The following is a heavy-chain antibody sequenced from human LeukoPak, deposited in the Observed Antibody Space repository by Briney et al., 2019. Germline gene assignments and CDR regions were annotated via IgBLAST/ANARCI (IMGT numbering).Heavy chain of an antibody. D-gene: IGHD3-22*01. Sequence: SETLSLTCSVSGGSIGNYYWTWIRQPPEKGLEWIGHVSNSGSTKYDPSLKSRVTISIDTSKKHFSLKLSSVTAADTAVYYCASRAYYDSSGLDYWGQGILVTVSS. V-gene: IGHV4-59*08. CDR2: VSNSGST. J-gene: IGHJ4*02. CDR3: ASRAYYDSSGLDY. CDR1: GGSIGNYY.